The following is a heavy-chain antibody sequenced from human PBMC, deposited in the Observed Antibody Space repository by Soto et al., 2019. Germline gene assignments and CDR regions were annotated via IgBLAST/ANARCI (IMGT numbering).Heavy chain of an antibody. D-gene: IGHD6-13*01. J-gene: IGHJ4*02. V-gene: IGHV1-18*01. Sequence: RASVKVSCKASGYTFTSYGISWVRQAPGQGLEWMGWISAYNGNTNYAQKLQGRVTMTTDTSTSTAYMELRSLRSDDTAVYYCARAPGIAAAGDSDDWGQGTLVTVAS. CDR1: GYTFTSYG. CDR2: ISAYNGNT. CDR3: ARAPGIAAAGDSDD.